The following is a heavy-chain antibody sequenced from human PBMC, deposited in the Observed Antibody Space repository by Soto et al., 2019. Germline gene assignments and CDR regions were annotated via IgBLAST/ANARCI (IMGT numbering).Heavy chain of an antibody. V-gene: IGHV3-21*01. J-gene: IGHJ4*02. CDR2: ISGSSDYM. Sequence: EVQLVESGGGLVKPGGSLRISCTASGFTFSTYTMAWVRQTPGKGLEWVSSISGSSDYMHYSDSVKGRFTMSRDNAKNSLYLQMNSLRAEATAVYYCAREEGHLVVVTEEGRFDYWGQGSLVTVSS. CDR1: GFTFSTYT. CDR3: AREEGHLVVVTEEGRFDY. D-gene: IGHD2-21*02.